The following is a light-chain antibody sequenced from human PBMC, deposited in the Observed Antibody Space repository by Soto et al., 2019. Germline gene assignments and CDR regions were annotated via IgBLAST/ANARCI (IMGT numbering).Light chain of an antibody. CDR2: GAS. CDR3: LQYCISPYT. Sequence: EIVLTQSPGTLSLSPGEGATLSCRASQSVSTNSLAWYQQKPGQAPRLLIYGASNRASGIPDRVSASGSGADFTLTISSLEPEDFAMYYCLQYCISPYTFGQGTKLAIK. J-gene: IGKJ2*01. CDR1: QSVSTNS. V-gene: IGKV3-20*01.